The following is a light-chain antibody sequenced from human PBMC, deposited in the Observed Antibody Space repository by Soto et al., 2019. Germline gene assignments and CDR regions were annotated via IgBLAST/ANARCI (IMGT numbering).Light chain of an antibody. J-gene: IGLJ2*01. CDR3: SSYTSPSSVV. CDR2: DVR. CDR1: SNDIGYYNY. Sequence: QSALTQPASVSGSPGQSITISCTGTSNDIGYYNYVSWYQQHPAKAPKLMIYDVRNRPSGISNRFSGSKSGNTASVTISRLPAEDEADYSCSSYTSPSSVVFGGGTKLTVL. V-gene: IGLV2-14*01.